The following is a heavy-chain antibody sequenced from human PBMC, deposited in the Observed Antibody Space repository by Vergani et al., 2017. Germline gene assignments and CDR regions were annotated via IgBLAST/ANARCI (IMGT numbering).Heavy chain of an antibody. J-gene: IGHJ3*02. V-gene: IGHV4-61*10. D-gene: IGHD3-10*02. CDR2: IYYSGST. CDR3: ATGQWSGDAFDI. CDR1: GGSVSSGSYY. Sequence: QVQLQESGPGLVKPSETLSLTCTVSGGSVSSGSYYWSWIRQPAGKGLEWIGYIYYSGSTNYNPSLKSRVTISVDTSKNQFSLKLSSVTAADTAVYYCATGQWSGDAFDIWGQGTMVTVSS.